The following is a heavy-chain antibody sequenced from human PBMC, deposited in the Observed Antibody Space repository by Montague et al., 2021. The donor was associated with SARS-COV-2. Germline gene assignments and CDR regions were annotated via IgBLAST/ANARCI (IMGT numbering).Heavy chain of an antibody. CDR3: ATQEDPSGWIPGPFDF. J-gene: IGHJ4*02. CDR1: GGSISSNSYY. CDR2: IYYRGST. Sequence: ETLSLTCTVSGGSISSNSYYWAWIRQPPGKGLEWIGSIYYRGSTYYNPSLKSRVFISVDTSKNQLSLTLTSVTAADTAVYYCATQEDPSGWIPGPFDFWGQGTLLSVSS. V-gene: IGHV4-39*01. D-gene: IGHD6-19*01.